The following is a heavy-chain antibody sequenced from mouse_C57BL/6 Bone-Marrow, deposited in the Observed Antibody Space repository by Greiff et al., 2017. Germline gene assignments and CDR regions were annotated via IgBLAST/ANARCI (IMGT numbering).Heavy chain of an antibody. J-gene: IGHJ4*01. Sequence: VQLQQPGAELVKPGASVKMSCKASGYTFTSYWITWVKQRPGQGLEWIGDIYPGSGSTNYNEKFKSKATLTVDTSSSTAYMQLSSLTSEDSAVYYCARANDYDGNAMDYWGQGTSVTVSS. D-gene: IGHD2-4*01. CDR1: GYTFTSYW. CDR3: ARANDYDGNAMDY. V-gene: IGHV1-55*01. CDR2: IYPGSGST.